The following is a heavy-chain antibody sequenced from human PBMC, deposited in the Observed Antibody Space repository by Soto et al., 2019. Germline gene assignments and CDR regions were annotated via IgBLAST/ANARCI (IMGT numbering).Heavy chain of an antibody. V-gene: IGHV4-30-4*01. CDR2: IYYSGNT. Sequence: SETLSLTCTVSGGSISSGDYYWSWIRQPPGKGLEWIGYIYYSGNTYYNPSLMSRVTISVDTSKNQFSLKLSSVTAADTAVYYCARCASSCSLGFWGQGTLVTVSS. CDR3: ARCASSCSLGF. CDR1: GGSISSGDYY. J-gene: IGHJ4*02. D-gene: IGHD2-15*01.